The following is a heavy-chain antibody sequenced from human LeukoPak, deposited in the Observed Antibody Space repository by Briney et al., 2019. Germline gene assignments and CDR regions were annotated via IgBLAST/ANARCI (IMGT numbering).Heavy chain of an antibody. Sequence: GGSLRLSCAASGFTFSSYAMTWVRQAPGKGLEWVSGISGSGGSTYYADSVKGRFTISRDNSKNTLYLQTNSLRAEDTAVYYCAKGEGNCSGGSCYVAFDFWGQGTMVTVSS. CDR3: AKGEGNCSGGSCYVAFDF. CDR2: ISGSGGST. J-gene: IGHJ3*01. V-gene: IGHV3-23*01. CDR1: GFTFSSYA. D-gene: IGHD2-15*01.